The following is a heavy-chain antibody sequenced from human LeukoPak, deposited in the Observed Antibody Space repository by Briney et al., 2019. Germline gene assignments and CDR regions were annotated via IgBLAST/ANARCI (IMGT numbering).Heavy chain of an antibody. D-gene: IGHD6-13*01. J-gene: IGHJ4*02. Sequence: GGSLRLSCAASGFTFTSYGMSWVRQAPGKGLEWVSAISGNGGSTYYVDSVKGRFTISRDNSKNTLYLQMNSLRAEDTAVYYCAKMFGPAVGTGVSDYWGQGTLVTVSS. V-gene: IGHV3-23*01. CDR1: GFTFTSYG. CDR3: AKMFGPAVGTGVSDY. CDR2: ISGNGGST.